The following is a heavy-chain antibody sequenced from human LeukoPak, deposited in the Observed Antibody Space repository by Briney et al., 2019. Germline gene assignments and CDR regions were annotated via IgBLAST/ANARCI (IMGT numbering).Heavy chain of an antibody. CDR3: AREGPDSTFYGMDV. J-gene: IGHJ6*02. D-gene: IGHD6-13*01. V-gene: IGHV4-4*03. CDR1: GGSISSSKW. CDR2: IYDSGTM. Sequence: PETLSLTCAVSGGSISSSKWWSWVRQPPGKGLEWIGEIYDSGTMKYNPSLKSRVTISVDKSENQFSLKLSSVTAADTAVYYCAREGPDSTFYGMDVWGQGTTVTVSS.